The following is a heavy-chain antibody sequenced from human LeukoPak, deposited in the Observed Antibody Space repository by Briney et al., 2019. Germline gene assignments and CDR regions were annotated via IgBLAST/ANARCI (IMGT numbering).Heavy chain of an antibody. V-gene: IGHV3-23*01. D-gene: IGHD2-15*01. Sequence: GGSLRLSCAASGFTFSNYWMSWVRQAPGKGLEWVSAISGSGGSTYYADSVKGRFNISRDNSKNTLYLQMNSLRAEDTAVYYCAKGDIVVVVAANDYWGQGTLVTVSS. CDR1: GFTFSNYW. CDR2: ISGSGGST. J-gene: IGHJ4*02. CDR3: AKGDIVVVVAANDY.